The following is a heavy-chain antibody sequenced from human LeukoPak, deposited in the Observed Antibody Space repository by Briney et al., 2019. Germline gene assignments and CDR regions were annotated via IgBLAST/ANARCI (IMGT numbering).Heavy chain of an antibody. CDR2: INWNGGST. D-gene: IGHD4-17*01. Sequence: GGSLRLSCAASGFNFDDYGMSWVRQAPGKGLEWVSGINWNGGSTGYADSVKGRFTISRDNAKNSLYLQMNSLRAEDTALYYCARSTTVTTGPHACDIWGQGTMVTVSS. J-gene: IGHJ3*02. V-gene: IGHV3-20*04. CDR3: ARSTTVTTGPHACDI. CDR1: GFNFDDYG.